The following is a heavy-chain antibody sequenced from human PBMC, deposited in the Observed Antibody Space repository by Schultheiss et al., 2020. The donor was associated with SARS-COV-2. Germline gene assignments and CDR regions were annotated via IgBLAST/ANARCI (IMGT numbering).Heavy chain of an antibody. CDR1: GFTFSSYA. CDR3: ARDSGTRLTY. Sequence: GGSLRLSCAASGFTFSSYAMHWVRQAPGKGLEWVAVISYDGSNKYYADSVKGRFTISRDNSKNTLYLQMNSLRAEDTAVYYCARDSGTRLTYWGQGTLVTVSS. CDR2: ISYDGSNK. J-gene: IGHJ4*02. D-gene: IGHD2-2*01. V-gene: IGHV3-30*04.